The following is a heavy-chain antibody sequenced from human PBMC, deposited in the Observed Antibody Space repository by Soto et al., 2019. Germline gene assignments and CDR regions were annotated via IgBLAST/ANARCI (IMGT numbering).Heavy chain of an antibody. J-gene: IGHJ4*02. CDR3: AKDSKGSYCSGGTCYSFDY. D-gene: IGHD2-15*01. Sequence: EVQLLESGGGLVQPGGSLRLSCAASGFTISTYVMSWVRQAPGKGLEWVSAISGSSDNTYYADSARGRFTISRDPSKSTLYLQMNSLRAEDTAVYYCAKDSKGSYCSGGTCYSFDYWGQGTLVTVSS. CDR2: ISGSSDNT. CDR1: GFTISTYV. V-gene: IGHV3-23*01.